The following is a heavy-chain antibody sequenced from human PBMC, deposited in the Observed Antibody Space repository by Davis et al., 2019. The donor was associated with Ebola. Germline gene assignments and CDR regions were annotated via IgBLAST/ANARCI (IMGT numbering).Heavy chain of an antibody. D-gene: IGHD3-16*02. J-gene: IGHJ4*02. Sequence: GESLKISCKGSGYSFTSYWISWVRQMPGKGLEWMGRIDPSDSYTNYSPSFQGHVTISADKSISTAYLQWGSLKASDTAMYYCARTIRVITFGGVIAWNDYWGQGTLVTVSS. CDR3: ARTIRVITFGGVIAWNDY. V-gene: IGHV5-10-1*01. CDR2: IDPSDSYT. CDR1: GYSFTSYW.